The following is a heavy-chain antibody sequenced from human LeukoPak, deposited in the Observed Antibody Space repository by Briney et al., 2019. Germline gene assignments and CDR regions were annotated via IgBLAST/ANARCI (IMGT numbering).Heavy chain of an antibody. V-gene: IGHV4-39*01. CDR1: GGSISSSSYY. CDR3: ARHPTDALRYFDWSLDY. Sequence: SETLSLTCTVSGGSISSSSYYWGWIRQPPGKGLEWIGSIYYSGSTYYNPSLKSRVTISVDTSKNQFSLKLSSVTAADTAVYYCARHPTDALRYFDWSLDYWGKGTLVTVSS. CDR2: IYYSGST. J-gene: IGHJ4*02. D-gene: IGHD3-9*01.